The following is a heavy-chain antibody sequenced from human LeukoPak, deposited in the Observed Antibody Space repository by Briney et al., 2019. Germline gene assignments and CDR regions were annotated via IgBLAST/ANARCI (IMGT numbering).Heavy chain of an antibody. CDR1: GFTFSSYW. D-gene: IGHD2-8*01. Sequence: GGSLRLSCAASGFTFSSYWMTWVRQAPGAGLGWVANIKEDGGEGYYVDSVKGRFTVSRDNAKNSLYLQLNNLTAEDTAVYYCATRNCTIPAGRAKSYNCMDVWGKGTTVTVSS. CDR2: IKEDGGEG. CDR3: ATRNCTIPAGRAKSYNCMDV. J-gene: IGHJ6*03. V-gene: IGHV3-7*01.